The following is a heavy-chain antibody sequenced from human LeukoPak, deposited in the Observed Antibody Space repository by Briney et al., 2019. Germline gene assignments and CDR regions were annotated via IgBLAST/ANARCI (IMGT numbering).Heavy chain of an antibody. CDR2: IRTSAGHI. CDR3: ARVNRDSGSHYRLDYFDY. V-gene: IGHV3-23*01. J-gene: IGHJ4*02. D-gene: IGHD1-26*01. CDR1: GFTFSSYG. Sequence: PGGSLRLSCAASGFTFSSYGMGWVRQAPGKGLEWVSTIRTSAGHIYYADSVKGRFTISRDNSKNTLYLQMNSLRAEDTAVYYCARVNRDSGSHYRLDYFDYWGQGTLVTVSS.